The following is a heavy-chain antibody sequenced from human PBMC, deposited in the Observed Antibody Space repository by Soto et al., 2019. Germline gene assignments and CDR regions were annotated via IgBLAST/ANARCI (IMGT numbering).Heavy chain of an antibody. CDR2: HGGWGGGT. Sequence: EMRLVESGGGLVQPGGSLRLSCLGSGFIFSDYAMHWVRQAPGKELEYVSLVHGGWGGGTWLADSVKGRFTSSRDNSKNTLYLQMGSLTPEDTAVYYCVRDNYGMDVWGQGTSVTVSS. CDR1: GFIFSDYA. J-gene: IGHJ6*02. V-gene: IGHV3-64D*08. CDR3: VRDNYGMDV.